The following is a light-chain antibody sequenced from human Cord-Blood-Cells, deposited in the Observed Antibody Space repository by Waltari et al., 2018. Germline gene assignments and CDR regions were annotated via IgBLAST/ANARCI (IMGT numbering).Light chain of an antibody. CDR1: SSDVGSYNL. CDR3: CSYAGSSTYVV. V-gene: IGLV2-23*01. Sequence: QSALTQPASVSGSPGQSITISCTGTSSDVGSYNLVSWYQQHPGKAPQLMIYEGSKRPAWVSNRFSGSKSGHTASLTISGLQAEDEADYYCCSYAGSSTYVVFGGGTKLTVL. J-gene: IGLJ2*01. CDR2: EGS.